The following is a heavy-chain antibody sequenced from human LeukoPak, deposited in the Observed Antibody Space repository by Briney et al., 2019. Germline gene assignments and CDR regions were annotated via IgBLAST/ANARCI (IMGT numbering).Heavy chain of an antibody. Sequence: PGGSLRLSCAASGFIFSSYWMNWVRQAPGKGLEWVSYISSSGSTIYYADSVKGRFTISRDNAKNSLYLQMNSQRAEDTAVYYCAELGITMIGGVWGKGTTVTISS. CDR1: GFIFSSYW. CDR3: AELGITMIGGV. CDR2: ISSSGSTI. V-gene: IGHV3-48*03. J-gene: IGHJ6*04. D-gene: IGHD3-10*02.